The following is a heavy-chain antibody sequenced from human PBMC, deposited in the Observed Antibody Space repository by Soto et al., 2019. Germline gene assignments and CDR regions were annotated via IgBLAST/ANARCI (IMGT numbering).Heavy chain of an antibody. CDR1: GFTFSSYA. V-gene: IGHV3-23*01. CDR3: AKDYDILTGYYGLFDY. CDR2: ISGSGGST. Sequence: PGGSLRLSCAASGFTFSSYAMSWVRQAPGKGLEWVSAISGSGGSTYYADSVKGRFTISRDNSKNTLYLQMNSLRAEDTAVYYCAKDYDILTGYYGLFDYWGQGTLVTVS. D-gene: IGHD3-9*01. J-gene: IGHJ4*02.